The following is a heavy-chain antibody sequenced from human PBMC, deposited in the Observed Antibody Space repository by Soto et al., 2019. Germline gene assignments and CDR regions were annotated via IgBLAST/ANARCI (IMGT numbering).Heavy chain of an antibody. CDR2: FDPEDGET. CDR1: GYTLTELS. Sequence: ASVKVSCKVSGYTLTELSMHWVRQAPGKGLEWMGGFDPEDGETIYAQKFQGRVTMTEDTSTDTAYMELSSLRSEDTAVYYCAAVKYYYDSSGYYYGFDYWGQGTLVTVSS. V-gene: IGHV1-24*01. J-gene: IGHJ4*02. D-gene: IGHD3-22*01. CDR3: AAVKYYYDSSGYYYGFDY.